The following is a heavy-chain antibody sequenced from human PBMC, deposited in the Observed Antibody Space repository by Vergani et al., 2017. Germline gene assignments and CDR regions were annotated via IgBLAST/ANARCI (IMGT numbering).Heavy chain of an antibody. Sequence: QVQLVESGGGVVQPGGSLRLSCAASGFTFSSYGMHWVRQAPGKGLEWVAFIRYDGSNKYYADSVKGRFTISRDNSKNTLYLQMNSLRAEDTAVYYCAKVVVVVPAGRQGYYGMDVWGQGTTFTVSS. J-gene: IGHJ6*02. V-gene: IGHV3-30*02. CDR2: IRYDGSNK. D-gene: IGHD2-2*01. CDR1: GFTFSSYG. CDR3: AKVVVVVPAGRQGYYGMDV.